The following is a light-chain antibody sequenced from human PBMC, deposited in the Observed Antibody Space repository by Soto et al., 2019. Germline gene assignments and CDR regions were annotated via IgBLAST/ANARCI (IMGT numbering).Light chain of an antibody. CDR2: GTS. CDR1: QNIRGF. J-gene: IGKJ4*01. V-gene: IGKV1-39*01. Sequence: DIVMTQSPFALSASVLYIVTITWXASQNIRGFLHWYQQKAGKAPKLLIYGTSNLESGVPSRFGGSGSGTDFTLTISGLQLEDFATYYCQQSFSNYFTFGGGTKVDIK. CDR3: QQSFSNYFT.